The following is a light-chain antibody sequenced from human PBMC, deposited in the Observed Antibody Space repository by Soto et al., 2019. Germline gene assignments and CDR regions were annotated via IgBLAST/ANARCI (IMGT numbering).Light chain of an antibody. V-gene: IGLV2-23*02. J-gene: IGLJ1*01. CDR2: EVT. Sequence: QSVLTQPASVSGSPGQSIAISCTGTSSDVGSYDLVSWYQQHPGKAPKLMIYEVTKRPSGVSSRFSGSKSGNTASLTISGRQAEDDADYYCCSSAGGGTYVFGTGTKLTVL. CDR1: SSDVGSYDL. CDR3: CSSAGGGTYV.